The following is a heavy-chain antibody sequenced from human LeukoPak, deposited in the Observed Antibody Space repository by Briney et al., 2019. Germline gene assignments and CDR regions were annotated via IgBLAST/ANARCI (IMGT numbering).Heavy chain of an antibody. J-gene: IGHJ3*02. Sequence: SQTLSLTCTVSGGSISSGSYYWSWIRRPAGKGLEWIGRIYTSGSTNYNPSLKSRVTISVDTSKNQFSLKLSSVTAADTAVYYCARDRIAAAHDAFDIWGQGTMVTVSS. CDR1: GGSISSGSYY. CDR2: IYTSGST. CDR3: ARDRIAAAHDAFDI. V-gene: IGHV4-61*02. D-gene: IGHD6-13*01.